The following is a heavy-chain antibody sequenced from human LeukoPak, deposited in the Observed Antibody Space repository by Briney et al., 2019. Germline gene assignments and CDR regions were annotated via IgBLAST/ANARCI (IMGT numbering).Heavy chain of an antibody. CDR3: VRGTGY. Sequence: GGSLRLSCSASGFTFSTYVMHWVRQAPGKGLEYVSAISSNGDNTYYADSVRGRFTISRDNSKNTLYLQMSSLRADDTAVYYCVRGTGYWGQGTLVTVSS. CDR2: ISSNGDNT. V-gene: IGHV3-64D*06. CDR1: GFTFSTYV. J-gene: IGHJ4*02.